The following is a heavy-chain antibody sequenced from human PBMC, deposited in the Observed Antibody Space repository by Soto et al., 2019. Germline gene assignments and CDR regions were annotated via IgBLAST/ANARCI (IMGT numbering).Heavy chain of an antibody. CDR1: GFTFSSYS. Sequence: GGSLSLSCAASGFTFSSYSMNWVRQAPGKGLEWVSYISSSSSTIYYADSVKGRFTISRDNAKNSLYLQMNSLRDEDTAVYYCARDFNYYDSSYYYYGMDVWGQGTTVTVSS. CDR3: ARDFNYYDSSYYYYGMDV. J-gene: IGHJ6*02. D-gene: IGHD3-22*01. V-gene: IGHV3-48*02. CDR2: ISSSSSTI.